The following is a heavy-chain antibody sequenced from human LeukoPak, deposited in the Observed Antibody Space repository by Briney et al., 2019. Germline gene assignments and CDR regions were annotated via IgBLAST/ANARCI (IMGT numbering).Heavy chain of an antibody. J-gene: IGHJ5*02. Sequence: GASVKVSCKASGYTFTSYDINWVRQATGQGLEWMGWMNPNSGNTGYAQKFKGRVTMTRNTSISTAYMELSSLRSEDTAVYYCARGRHPVRRRYSSSWSGGNWFDPWGQGTLVTVSS. CDR2: MNPNSGNT. D-gene: IGHD6-13*01. V-gene: IGHV1-8*01. CDR1: GYTFTSYD. CDR3: ARGRHPVRRRYSSSWSGGNWFDP.